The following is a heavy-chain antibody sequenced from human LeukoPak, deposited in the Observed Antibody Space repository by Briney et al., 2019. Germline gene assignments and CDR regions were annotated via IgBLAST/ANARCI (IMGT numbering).Heavy chain of an antibody. CDR2: IEYEGVHK. D-gene: IGHD4-23*01. Sequence: GGSLRLSCAASGFTFNNFGMHWVRQAPGKGLEWVSFIEYEGVHKYYADSVKGRFTISKDNSNATLYLQMNSLRPEDTAVYYCAKDLHGGYSSDYWGQGTLVTVFS. V-gene: IGHV3-30*02. CDR1: GFTFNNFG. CDR3: AKDLHGGYSSDY. J-gene: IGHJ4*02.